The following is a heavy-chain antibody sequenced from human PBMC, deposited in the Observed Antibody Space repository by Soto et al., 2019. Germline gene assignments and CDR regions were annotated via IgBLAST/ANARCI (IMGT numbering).Heavy chain of an antibody. CDR2: ISYDGSNK. CDR3: AKHRRKVHRAFDY. CDR1: VFTFSGYG. Sequence: LILSCSASVFTFSGYGMHWVRQAPCKGLEWVAVISYDGSNKYYADSVKGRFTISRDNSKNTLYLQMNSLRAEDTAVYYCAKHRRKVHRAFDYWGQGTLVTVSS. V-gene: IGHV3-30*18. J-gene: IGHJ4*02. D-gene: IGHD3-10*01.